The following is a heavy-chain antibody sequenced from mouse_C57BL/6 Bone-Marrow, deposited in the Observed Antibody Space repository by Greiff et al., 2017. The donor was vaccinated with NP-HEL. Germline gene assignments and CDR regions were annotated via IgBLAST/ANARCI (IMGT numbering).Heavy chain of an antibody. D-gene: IGHD1-1*01. J-gene: IGHJ4*01. CDR1: GYSFTGYY. CDR2: IYPYNCVC. Sequence: VQLQQSGPELVKPGASVKISCKASGYSFTGYYMHWVKQSHGNILDWIGYIYPYNCVCRYTQKFKGKATLTVDKSSSTAYMELRSLTSEDSAVYYCARGYYGSSYYAMDYWGQGTSVTVSS. CDR3: ARGYYGSSYYAMDY. V-gene: IGHV1-31*01.